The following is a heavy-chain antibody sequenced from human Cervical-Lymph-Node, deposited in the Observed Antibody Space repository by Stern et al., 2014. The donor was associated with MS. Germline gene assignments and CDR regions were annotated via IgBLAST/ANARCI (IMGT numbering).Heavy chain of an antibody. D-gene: IGHD1-14*01. Sequence: VQLVESGGGLVKPGGSLRLSCAASGFTVSDFYMSWMRQAPGKGLEWVSYISSNGKTTYYADSGEGRFTISRDNAKNSVVLQMNSLRAEDTAVYYCARAGTSYYYYRLDVWGQGTTVTVSS. CDR1: GFTVSDFY. CDR3: ARAGTSYYYYRLDV. CDR2: ISSNGKTT. J-gene: IGHJ6*02. V-gene: IGHV3-11*01.